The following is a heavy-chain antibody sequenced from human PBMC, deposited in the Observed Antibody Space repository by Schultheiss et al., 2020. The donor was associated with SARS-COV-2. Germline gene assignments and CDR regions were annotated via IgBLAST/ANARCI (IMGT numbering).Heavy chain of an antibody. CDR2: ISGSGGST. Sequence: GGSLRLSCAASGFTFSSYAMSWVRLAQGKGLEWVSAISGSGGSTYYADSVKGRFTISRDNSKNTLYLQMNSLRAEDTAVYYCARHYYDSSGPSDAFDIWGQGTVVTVAS. V-gene: IGHV3-23*01. CDR1: GFTFSSYA. D-gene: IGHD3-22*01. CDR3: ARHYYDSSGPSDAFDI. J-gene: IGHJ3*02.